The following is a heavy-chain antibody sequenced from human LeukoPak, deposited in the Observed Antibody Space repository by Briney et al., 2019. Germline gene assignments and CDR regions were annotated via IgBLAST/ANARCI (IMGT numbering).Heavy chain of an antibody. V-gene: IGHV4-30-4*01. CDR3: ARAPRCSGGSCYESAFDI. CDR2: IYYSGST. J-gene: IGHJ3*02. D-gene: IGHD2-15*01. Sequence: SETLSLTCTVSGGSISSGDYYWRWIRQPPGKGLEWIGYIYYSGSTYYNPSLKSRVTISVDTSKNQFSLKLSSVTAADTAVYYCARAPRCSGGSCYESAFDIWGQGTMVTVSS. CDR1: GGSISSGDYY.